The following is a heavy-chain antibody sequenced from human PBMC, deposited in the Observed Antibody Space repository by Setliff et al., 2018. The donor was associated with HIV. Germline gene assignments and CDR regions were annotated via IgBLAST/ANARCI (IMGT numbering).Heavy chain of an antibody. CDR3: ERRNSGWYDAFDI. CDR2: IYHSGST. Sequence: SETLSLTCAVPGSSISNGYCWGWIRQPPGKGLECIGSIYHSGSTYYNPSLKSRVTISVDTSKNQFSLKLSSVTAADTAVYHCERRNSGWYDAFDIWGQGTMVTVSS. V-gene: IGHV4-38-2*01. J-gene: IGHJ3*02. D-gene: IGHD6-19*01. CDR1: GSSISNGYC.